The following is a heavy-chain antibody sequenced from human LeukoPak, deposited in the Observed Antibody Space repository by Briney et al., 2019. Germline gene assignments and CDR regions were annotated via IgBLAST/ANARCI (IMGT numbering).Heavy chain of an antibody. J-gene: IGHJ5*02. CDR3: ARGGQYAARPWWFDR. V-gene: IGHV4-34*01. CDR2: INHSGST. D-gene: IGHD2-2*01. CDR1: GGSFSGYY. Sequence: SETLSLTCAAYGGSFSGYYWSWIRQPPGKGLEWIGEINHSGSTHYNPSLKSRVTISVDTSKSQFSLKLSSVTAADTAVYYCARGGQYAARPWWFDRWGQGTLVTVSS.